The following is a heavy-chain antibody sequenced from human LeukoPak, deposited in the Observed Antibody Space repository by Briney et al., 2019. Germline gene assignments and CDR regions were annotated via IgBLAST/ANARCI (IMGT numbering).Heavy chain of an antibody. CDR3: ARTSRNSGSYGSWFDP. J-gene: IGHJ5*02. Sequence: ASVKVSCKASGYTFTGYYMHWVRQAPGQGLEWMGWINPNSGGTNYAQKFQGRVTMTRDTSISTAYMELSRLRSDDTAVYYCARTSRNSGSYGSWFDPWGQGTLVTVSS. D-gene: IGHD1-26*01. V-gene: IGHV1-2*02. CDR1: GYTFTGYY. CDR2: INPNSGGT.